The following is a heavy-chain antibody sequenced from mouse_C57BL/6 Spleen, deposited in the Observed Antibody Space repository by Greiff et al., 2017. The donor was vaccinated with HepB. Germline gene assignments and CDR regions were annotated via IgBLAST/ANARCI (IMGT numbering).Heavy chain of an antibody. CDR3: ARGLLWLRRGTRPGAMDY. D-gene: IGHD2-2*01. J-gene: IGHJ4*01. Sequence: EVQLQQSGPELVKPGASVKIPCKASGYTFTDYNMDWVKQSHGKSLEWIGDINPNNGGTIYNQKFKGKATLTVDKSSSTAYMELRSLTSEDTAVYYCARGLLWLRRGTRPGAMDYWGQGTSVTVSS. CDR1: GYTFTDYN. CDR2: INPNNGGT. V-gene: IGHV1-18*01.